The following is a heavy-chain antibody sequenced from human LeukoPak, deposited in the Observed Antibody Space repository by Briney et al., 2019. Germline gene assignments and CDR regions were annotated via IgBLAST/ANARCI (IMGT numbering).Heavy chain of an antibody. CDR2: MNPNSGKT. Sequence: ASVKVSCKASGYTFTSYDINWVRQATGQGREWMGWMNPNSGKTGYAQKFQGRVTMNRHTSLSTPYLNLSSLRSEDTAVYSCARGETLGCSGIAYWGQGTLVTVSS. CDR3: ARGETLGCSGIAY. D-gene: IGHD3-10*02. J-gene: IGHJ4*02. CDR1: GYTFTSYD. V-gene: IGHV1-8*01.